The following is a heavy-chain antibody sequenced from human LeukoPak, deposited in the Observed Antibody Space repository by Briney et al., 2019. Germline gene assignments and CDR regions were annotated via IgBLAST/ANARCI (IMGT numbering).Heavy chain of an antibody. CDR3: AKCWHSIAAAGTEVPPFDY. Sequence: GGSLRLSCTASGFTFSNYAMTWVRQAPGKGLEWVSSISGTGGRTYSADSVKGRFTISRDNSKNTLYLQMNSLRAEDTAVYYCAKCWHSIAAAGTEVPPFDYWGQGTLVTVSS. D-gene: IGHD6-13*01. J-gene: IGHJ4*02. CDR2: ISGTGGRT. V-gene: IGHV3-23*01. CDR1: GFTFSNYA.